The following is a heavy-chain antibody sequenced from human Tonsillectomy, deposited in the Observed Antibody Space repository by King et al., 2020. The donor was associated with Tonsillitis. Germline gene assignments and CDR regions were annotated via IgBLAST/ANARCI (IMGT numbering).Heavy chain of an antibody. V-gene: IGHV4-39*07. CDR2: IYYSGST. J-gene: IGHJ4*02. Sequence: LQLQESGPGLVKPSETLSLTCTVSGGSISSSSYYWGWIRQPPGKGLEWIGSIYYSGSTYYNPSLKSRVTISVDTSKNQFSLTLSSVTAADTAVYYCASSTTEYYYDSSGYWGKFDYWGQGTLVTVSS. D-gene: IGHD3-22*01. CDR1: GGSISSSSYY. CDR3: ASSTTEYYYDSSGYWGKFDY.